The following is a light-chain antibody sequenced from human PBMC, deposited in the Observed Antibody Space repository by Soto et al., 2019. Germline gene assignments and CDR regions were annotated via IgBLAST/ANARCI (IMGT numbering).Light chain of an antibody. Sequence: EIFLTQSPGTLSLSPGEGAPLSCRASRGVSATYLAWYQQKPGQAPTLLIYGASIRAAGIPDRFSGSGSRTDFTLTISSLEPEYFAVYYCQQRSNWPTFGQGTKVDIK. CDR1: RGVSATY. V-gene: IGKV3D-20*02. CDR2: GAS. CDR3: QQRSNWPT. J-gene: IGKJ1*01.